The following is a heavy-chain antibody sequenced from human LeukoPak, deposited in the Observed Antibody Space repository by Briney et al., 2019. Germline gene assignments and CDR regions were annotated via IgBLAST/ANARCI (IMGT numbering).Heavy chain of an antibody. CDR1: GGTFGSYA. CDR2: IIPIFGTA. D-gene: IGHD5-18*01. Sequence: SVKVSCKASGGTFGSYAISWVRQAPGQGLEWMGGIIPIFGTANYAQKFQGRVTITADESTSTAYMELSSLRSEDTAVYYCARSPRAMAIFDYWGQGTLVTVSS. V-gene: IGHV1-69*13. CDR3: ARSPRAMAIFDY. J-gene: IGHJ4*02.